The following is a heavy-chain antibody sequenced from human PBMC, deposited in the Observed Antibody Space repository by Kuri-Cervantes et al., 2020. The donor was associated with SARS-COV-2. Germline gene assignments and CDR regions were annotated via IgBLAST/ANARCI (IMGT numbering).Heavy chain of an antibody. V-gene: IGHV4-61*02. CDR1: GASISSGAFY. J-gene: IGHJ1*01. CDR2: IYTTGSS. CDR3: ATFEPTALRQYFQS. Sequence: LRPSCTVSGASISSGAFYWNWIRQPAGKGLEWIGRIYTTGSSSSNPALKSRLTISVDTSKNQFSLRLTSVTAADTALYYCATFEPTALRQYFQSWGQGTLVTVSS. D-gene: IGHD2-21*02.